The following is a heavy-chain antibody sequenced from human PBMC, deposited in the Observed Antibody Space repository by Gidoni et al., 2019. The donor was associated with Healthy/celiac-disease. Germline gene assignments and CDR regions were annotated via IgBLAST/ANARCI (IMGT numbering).Heavy chain of an antibody. J-gene: IGHJ5*02. V-gene: IGHV1-2*02. CDR1: GYTFTGYY. Sequence: QVQLVQSGAEVKKPGASVKVSCKASGYTFTGYYMHWVRQAPGQGLEWMGWINPNSGGTNYEQKFQGRVTMTRDTSISTAYMELSRLRSDDTAVYYCARDPGSSRSGWYQDPWGQGTLVTVSS. CDR2: INPNSGGT. CDR3: ARDPGSSRSGWYQDP. D-gene: IGHD6-19*01.